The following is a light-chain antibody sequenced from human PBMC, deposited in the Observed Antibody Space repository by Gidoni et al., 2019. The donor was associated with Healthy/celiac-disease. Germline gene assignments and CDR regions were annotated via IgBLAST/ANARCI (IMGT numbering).Light chain of an antibody. V-gene: IGLV3-25*03. J-gene: IGLJ2*01. CDR3: QSADSTVV. CDR1: AFPKQY. Sequence: SYELTQPPSVSGSPGQTARITCSGDAFPKQYAYWYQQKPGQAPVLVIYKDSERPSGIPERFSGSSSGTTVTLTISGVQAEDEADYYCQSADSTVVFGGGTKLTVL. CDR2: KDS.